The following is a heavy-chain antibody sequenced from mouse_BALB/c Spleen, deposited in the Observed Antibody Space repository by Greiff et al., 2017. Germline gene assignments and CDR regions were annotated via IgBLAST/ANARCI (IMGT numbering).Heavy chain of an antibody. V-gene: IGHV5-6-3*01. J-gene: IGHJ4*01. D-gene: IGHD2-1*01. CDR3: AREGGNPYAMDY. CDR1: GFTFSSYG. Sequence: EVQRVESGGGLVQPGGSLKLSCAASGFTFSSYGMSWVRQTPDKRLELVATINSNGGSTYYPDSVKGRFTISRDNAKNTLYLQMSSLKSEDTAMYYCAREGGNPYAMDYWGQGTSVTVSS. CDR2: INSNGGST.